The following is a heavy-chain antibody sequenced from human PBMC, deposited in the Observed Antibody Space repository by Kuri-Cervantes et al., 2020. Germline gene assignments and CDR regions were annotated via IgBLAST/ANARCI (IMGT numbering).Heavy chain of an antibody. V-gene: IGHV3-23*01. J-gene: IGHJ4*02. Sequence: LSLTCAASGFIFRTYGMTWVRQPPGKGLEWVSSTGASSGNTFYADSVKGRFTISRDNSKNVLYLQMSSLTVDDTATYYCDGADFWGQGTLVTVSS. D-gene: IGHD3-10*01. CDR1: GFIFRTYG. CDR2: TGASSGNT. CDR3: DGADF.